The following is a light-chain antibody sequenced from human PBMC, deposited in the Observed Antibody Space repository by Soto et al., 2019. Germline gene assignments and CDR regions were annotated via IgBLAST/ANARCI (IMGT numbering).Light chain of an antibody. CDR2: DAS. CDR3: QQYENLPT. J-gene: IGKJ5*01. Sequence: DIHMTQSPSSLSASVGYIFTITCQASQNINNYLNWYQQKPGRAPKLLIYDASNLEAGVPSRLRGSGSGTDFTFTISSLKPEDIATYYCQQYENLPTFGHGTRLEIK. V-gene: IGKV1-33*01. CDR1: QNINNY.